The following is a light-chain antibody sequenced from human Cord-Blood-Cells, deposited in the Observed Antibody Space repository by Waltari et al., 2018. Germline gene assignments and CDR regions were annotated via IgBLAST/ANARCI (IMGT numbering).Light chain of an antibody. CDR2: ALS. CDR1: KSISRN. Sequence: DIQMTQSPSSLSASVGDRVTITCRASKSISRNLNWYQPEPGKAPKLLIYALSSLQSGVPSRFGGSESGSDFTLTISRLQPEDFATYYCQQSYITPLTFGGGTKVEIK. V-gene: IGKV1-39*01. CDR3: QQSYITPLT. J-gene: IGKJ4*01.